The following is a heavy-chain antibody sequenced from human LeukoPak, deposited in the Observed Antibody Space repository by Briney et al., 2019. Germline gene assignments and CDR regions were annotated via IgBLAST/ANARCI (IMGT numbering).Heavy chain of an antibody. CDR3: ARGTGGHYDIFI. V-gene: IGHV1-18*01. Sequence: ASVMVSCKASGYTFTNYGITWVRQAPGQGLEWMGWISAYNGNTNYAQKLQGRVTMTTDTSTSTAYMELKSLRSDDTAVYYCARGTGGHYDIFIWGQGTMVTVSS. J-gene: IGHJ3*02. CDR1: GYTFTNYG. CDR2: ISAYNGNT. D-gene: IGHD3-9*01.